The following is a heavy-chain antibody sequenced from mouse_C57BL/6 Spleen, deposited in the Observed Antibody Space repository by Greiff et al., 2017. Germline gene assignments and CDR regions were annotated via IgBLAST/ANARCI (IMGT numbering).Heavy chain of an antibody. V-gene: IGHV1-59*01. CDR1: GYTFTSSW. D-gene: IGHD3-3*01. J-gene: IGHJ1*03. Sequence: QVQLQQPGAELVRPGTSVKLSCKASGYTFTSSWMHWVKQRPGQGLEWIGVIDPSDSYTNYNQKFKGKATLTVDTSSSTAYMQLSSLTSEDSAVYYCARPRARGTFDGWGTGTTVTVSS. CDR2: IDPSDSYT. CDR3: ARPRARGTFDG.